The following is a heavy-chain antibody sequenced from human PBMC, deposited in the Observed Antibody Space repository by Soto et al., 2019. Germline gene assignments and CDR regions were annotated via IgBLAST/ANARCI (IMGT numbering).Heavy chain of an antibody. Sequence: PSETLSLTCTVSGGSISSYYWIWIRQPPGKGLEWIGYIYYSGSTNYNPSLKSRVTISVDTSKNQFSLKLSSVTAADTAVYYCARVPYYDFWSGEYYGMDAWGQGTTVTVSS. J-gene: IGHJ6*02. CDR2: IYYSGST. D-gene: IGHD3-3*01. CDR3: ARVPYYDFWSGEYYGMDA. V-gene: IGHV4-59*01. CDR1: GGSISSYY.